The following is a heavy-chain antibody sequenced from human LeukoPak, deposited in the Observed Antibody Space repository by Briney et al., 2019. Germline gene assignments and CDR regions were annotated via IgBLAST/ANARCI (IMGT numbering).Heavy chain of an antibody. CDR2: IKQDGSEK. Sequence: GSLRLSCAASGFTFSRFWMSWVRQAPGKGLEWVANIKQDGSEKYSVDSVKGRFTISRDNAKNSLHLQMNSLRAEDTAVYYCARVYFSSSSWYVDYYYYMDVWGKGTTVTVSS. V-gene: IGHV3-7*01. CDR1: GFTFSRFW. CDR3: ARVYFSSSSWYVDYYYYMDV. J-gene: IGHJ6*03. D-gene: IGHD6-13*01.